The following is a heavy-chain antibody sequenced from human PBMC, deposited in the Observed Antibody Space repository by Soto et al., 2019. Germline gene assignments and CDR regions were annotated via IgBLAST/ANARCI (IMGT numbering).Heavy chain of an antibody. CDR2: VTASGGGT. CDR1: GFIFNNYA. J-gene: IGHJ4*02. D-gene: IGHD5-18*01. V-gene: IGHV3-23*01. Sequence: PGGSLRLSCAASGFIFNNYAMTWVRQAPGKGLEWVSTVTASGGGTFHANSVKGRFTISRDNSRNTLHLQMSSLRVEDTALYYCAKALVPALTAKFGYWGQGTLVTVSS. CDR3: AKALVPALTAKFGY.